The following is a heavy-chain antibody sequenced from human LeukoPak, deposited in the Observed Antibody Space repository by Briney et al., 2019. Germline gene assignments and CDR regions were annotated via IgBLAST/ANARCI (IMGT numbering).Heavy chain of an antibody. J-gene: IGHJ4*02. V-gene: IGHV3-30*04. CDR3: ARAPTYDYYGSGSYGY. D-gene: IGHD3-10*01. CDR2: ISYDGSNK. Sequence: PGGSLRLSCAASGFTFSGYAMHWVRQAPGKGLEWVAVISYDGSNKYYADSVKGRFTISRDNSKNTLYLQMNSLRAEDTAVYYCARAPTYDYYGSGSYGYWGQGTLVTVSS. CDR1: GFTFSGYA.